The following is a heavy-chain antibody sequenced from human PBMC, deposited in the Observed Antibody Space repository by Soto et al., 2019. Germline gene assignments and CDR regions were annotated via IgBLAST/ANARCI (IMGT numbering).Heavy chain of an antibody. Sequence: EVQLLESGGGLVLPGGSLRVSGAASELTFSSYAMSWVRQAPGKGLEWVSSISASGGSTYYADSVKGRFTISRDNSNNTLFLQMNSLSAEDTAIYYCAKEGPGYGGLYYYYGMDVWGQGTTVTVSS. J-gene: IGHJ6*02. CDR1: ELTFSSYA. D-gene: IGHD5-12*01. V-gene: IGHV3-23*01. CDR2: ISASGGST. CDR3: AKEGPGYGGLYYYYGMDV.